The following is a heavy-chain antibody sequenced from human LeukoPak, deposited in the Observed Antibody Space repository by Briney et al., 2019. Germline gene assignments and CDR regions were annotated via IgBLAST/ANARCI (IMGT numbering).Heavy chain of an antibody. J-gene: IGHJ4*02. V-gene: IGHV1-18*01. D-gene: IGHD1-26*01. CDR1: GYTFTSYG. Sequence: ASVKVSCKASGYTFTSYGISWVRQAPGQGLEWMGWISTYNGHTNYAQKFQGRVTMTRDTSISTAYMELSRLRSDDTAVYYCARAPVRRYSGSYYYFDYWGQGTLVTVSS. CDR3: ARAPVRRYSGSYYYFDY. CDR2: ISTYNGHT.